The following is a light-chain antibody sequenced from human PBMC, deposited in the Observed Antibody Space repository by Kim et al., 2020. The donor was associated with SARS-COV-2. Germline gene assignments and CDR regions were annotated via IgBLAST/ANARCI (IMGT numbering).Light chain of an antibody. CDR3: RSYTSSSTNV. CDR2: DVS. J-gene: IGLJ1*01. Sequence: SIITSCTGTSSDVGGYNDASCYQQQAGKATKLMNYDVSNRPSGVSNRFSGSKSGNTASLTIAGLQAEDEDDYYCRSYTSSSTNVFGTGTKVTVL. V-gene: IGLV2-14*03. CDR1: SSDVGGYND.